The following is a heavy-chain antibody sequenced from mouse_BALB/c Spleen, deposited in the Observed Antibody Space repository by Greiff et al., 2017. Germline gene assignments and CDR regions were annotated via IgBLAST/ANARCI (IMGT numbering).Heavy chain of an antibody. CDR1: GYSITSGYY. Sequence: EVQLQQSGPGLVKPSQSLSLTCSVTGYSITSGYYWNWIRQFPGNKLEWMGYISYDGSNNYNPSLKNRISITRDTSKNQFFLKLNSVTTEDTATYYCARVSNLPHWYFDVWGAGTTVTVSS. V-gene: IGHV3-6*02. CDR2: ISYDGSN. CDR3: ARVSNLPHWYFDV. D-gene: IGHD4-1*01. J-gene: IGHJ1*01.